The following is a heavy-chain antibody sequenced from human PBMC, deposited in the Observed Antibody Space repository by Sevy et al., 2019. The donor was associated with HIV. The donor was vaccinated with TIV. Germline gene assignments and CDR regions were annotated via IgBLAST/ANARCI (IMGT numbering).Heavy chain of an antibody. V-gene: IGHV3-21*01. CDR3: ARTLSRLDPQVYY. CDR1: GFAFSNFD. J-gene: IGHJ4*02. Sequence: GGSLRLSCAASGFAFSNFDMNWVRQAPGKGLEWVSFISRRSTYIHFADSVKGRFTISRDNAENSMYLQMNSLRAEDTAFYYCARTLSRLDPQVYYWGQGTLVTVSS. CDR2: ISRRSTYI.